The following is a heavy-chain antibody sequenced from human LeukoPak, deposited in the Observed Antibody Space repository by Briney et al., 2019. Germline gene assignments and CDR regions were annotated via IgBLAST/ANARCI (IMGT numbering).Heavy chain of an antibody. CDR1: GFTFSSYA. CDR2: ISGSGDDT. Sequence: GGSLRLSCAASGFTFSSYAMSWVRQAPGTGLEWVSAISGSGDDTYYADFVKGRFTISRDNSKNTLYLQMNSLRAEDTAIYYCAKDRVVIMPASLNYWGQGTLVIVSS. J-gene: IGHJ4*02. V-gene: IGHV3-23*01. D-gene: IGHD2-21*01. CDR3: AKDRVVIMPASLNY.